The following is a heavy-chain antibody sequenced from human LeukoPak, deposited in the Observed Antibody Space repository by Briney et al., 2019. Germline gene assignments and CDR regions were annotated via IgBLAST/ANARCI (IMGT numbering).Heavy chain of an antibody. CDR1: GFTFSSYW. CDR3: AKDTSGWDY. Sequence: GGSLRLSCAASGFTFSSYWMHWVRQAPGKGLEWVAVISYDGSNKYYADSVKGRFTISRDNSKNTLYLQMNSLRAEDTAVYYCAKDTSGWDYWGQGTLVTVSS. V-gene: IGHV3-30*18. D-gene: IGHD6-19*01. CDR2: ISYDGSNK. J-gene: IGHJ4*02.